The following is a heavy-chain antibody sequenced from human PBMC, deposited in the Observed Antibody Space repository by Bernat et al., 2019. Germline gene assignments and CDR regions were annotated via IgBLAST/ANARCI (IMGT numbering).Heavy chain of an antibody. D-gene: IGHD3-3*01. CDR3: ITHIGSEVGSGN. Sequence: EVQLVESGGGLVQPGESLKLSCAASGFTFSGSAMHWVRQASGKGLEWVGRIRSKPNNYATSYAASVKGRFTISRDDSKSTVYLQMNSLQTEDTAVYYCITHIGSEVGSGNWGQGPLVTVSS. J-gene: IGHJ4*02. V-gene: IGHV3-73*01. CDR1: GFTFSGSA. CDR2: IRSKPNNYAT.